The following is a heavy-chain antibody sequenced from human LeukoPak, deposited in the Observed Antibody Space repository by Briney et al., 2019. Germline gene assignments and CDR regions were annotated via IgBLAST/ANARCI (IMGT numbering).Heavy chain of an antibody. CDR2: ISPKGDGT. CDR1: AYTFADYY. Sequence: SVEVSCKASAYTFADYYVHWVRQPPGQGLEWMGWISPKGDGTKYAQKFQSRVTMPRDTYISTTYMELSSLRSDHTAVYYCPRGDRYYDTSGYRSFDHWGLRTLVTVSS. J-gene: IGHJ4*02. D-gene: IGHD3-22*01. V-gene: IGHV1-2*02. CDR3: PRGDRYYDTSGYRSFDH.